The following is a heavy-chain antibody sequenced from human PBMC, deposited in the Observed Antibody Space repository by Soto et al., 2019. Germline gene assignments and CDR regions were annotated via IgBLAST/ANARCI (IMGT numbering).Heavy chain of an antibody. V-gene: IGHV3-21*01. J-gene: IGHJ4*02. CDR2: ISSSAVYI. Sequence: EVQLVESGGGPGRPGGSLNLSCAASGFNFITYSLSWVRQAPGKGLVWVASISSSAVYIYYADSVKGRFTISRDNANNSLYLQMNSLRAEDTATYYCVRDGLDYYDTERLYFDNWGQGTLVTVSS. D-gene: IGHD3-22*01. CDR3: VRDGLDYYDTERLYFDN. CDR1: GFNFITYS.